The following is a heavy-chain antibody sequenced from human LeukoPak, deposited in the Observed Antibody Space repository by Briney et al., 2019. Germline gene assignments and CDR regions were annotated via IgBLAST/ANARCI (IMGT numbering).Heavy chain of an antibody. D-gene: IGHD1-1*01. CDR1: GFTFSSYE. CDR2: ISSSDSTI. CDR3: ARKLTGTTYFDY. J-gene: IGHJ4*02. Sequence: PGGSLRLSCAASGFTFSSYEMNWVRQAPGKGLEWVSYISSSDSTISYADSVKGRFTISRDFAKNSLYLQMNSLRAEDTAVYYCARKLTGTTYFDYWGQGTLVTVSS. V-gene: IGHV3-48*03.